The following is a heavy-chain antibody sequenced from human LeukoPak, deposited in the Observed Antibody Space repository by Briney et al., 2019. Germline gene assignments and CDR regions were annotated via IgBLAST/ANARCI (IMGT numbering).Heavy chain of an antibody. CDR1: GGSISSGSYY. CDR3: AREYPGYYGSGSYYRASFDY. V-gene: IGHV4-61*02. CDR2: IYTSGSI. Sequence: SETLPLTCTVSGGSISSGSYYWSWIRQPAGKGLEWIGRIYTSGSINYNPSLKSRVTISVDTSKNQFSLKLSSVTAADTAVYYCAREYPGYYGSGSYYRASFDYWGQGTLVTVSS. J-gene: IGHJ4*02. D-gene: IGHD3-10*01.